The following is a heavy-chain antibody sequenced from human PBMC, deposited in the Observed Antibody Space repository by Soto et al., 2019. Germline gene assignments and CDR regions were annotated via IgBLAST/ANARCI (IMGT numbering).Heavy chain of an antibody. D-gene: IGHD3-22*01. Sequence: GGSLRLSCAASGFTFSSYGMHWVRQAPGKGPEWVAVIWYDGSNKYYADSVKGRFTISRDNSKNTLYLQMNSLRAEDTAVYYCARWSDNYYDSSGSRGAFDIWGQGTMVTVSS. CDR2: IWYDGSNK. V-gene: IGHV3-33*01. J-gene: IGHJ3*02. CDR1: GFTFSSYG. CDR3: ARWSDNYYDSSGSRGAFDI.